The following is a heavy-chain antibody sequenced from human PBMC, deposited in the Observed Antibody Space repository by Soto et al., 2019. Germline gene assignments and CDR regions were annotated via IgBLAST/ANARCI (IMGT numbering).Heavy chain of an antibody. J-gene: IGHJ6*02. CDR3: ARDGRKQLWTEGLTAMDV. V-gene: IGHV1-18*04. D-gene: IGHD1-1*01. CDR2: ISGYNGQT. Sequence: QVQLEQSGPEVKKPGASVKVSCKAFAYSFDTYGVSWVRQAPGQGLEWMGWISGYNGQTNYAQKFRGRVTLTTDTSTSTAYMELRSLRYDDTAIYYCARDGRKQLWTEGLTAMDVWGQGTTVTVSS. CDR1: AYSFDTYG.